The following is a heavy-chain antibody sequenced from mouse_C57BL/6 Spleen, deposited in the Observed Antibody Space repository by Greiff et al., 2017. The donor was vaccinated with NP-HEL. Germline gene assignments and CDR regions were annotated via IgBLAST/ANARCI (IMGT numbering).Heavy chain of an antibody. D-gene: IGHD1-1*01. J-gene: IGHJ2*01. Sequence: VQLQQSGAELARPGASVKLSRKASGYTFTSYGISWVKQRTGQGLEWIGEIYPRSGNTYYNEKFKGKATLTADKSSSTAYMELRSLTSEDSAVYFCARDTDYGSSYDYFDYWGQGTTLTVSS. CDR3: ARDTDYGSSYDYFDY. CDR2: IYPRSGNT. CDR1: GYTFTSYG. V-gene: IGHV1-81*01.